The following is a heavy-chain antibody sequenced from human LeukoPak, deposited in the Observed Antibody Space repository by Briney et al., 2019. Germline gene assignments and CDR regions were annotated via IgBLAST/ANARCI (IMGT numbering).Heavy chain of an antibody. D-gene: IGHD4-17*01. Sequence: GGSLRLSCAASGFTFSSYEMNWVRQAPGKGLEWVSYISSSGSTIYYADSVKGRFTISRDNAKNSLYLQMNSLRAKDTAVYYCAKEIGDPDYWGQGTLVTVFS. CDR3: AKEIGDPDY. CDR2: ISSSGSTI. V-gene: IGHV3-48*03. J-gene: IGHJ4*02. CDR1: GFTFSSYE.